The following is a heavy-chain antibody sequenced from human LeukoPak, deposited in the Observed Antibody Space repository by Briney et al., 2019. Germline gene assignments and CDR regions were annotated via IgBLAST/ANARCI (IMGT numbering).Heavy chain of an antibody. CDR1: GFTFSSYV. CDR2: IRYDGGNK. Sequence: GGSLRLSCAASGFTFSSYVMHWVRQAPGKGLEWVAFIRYDGGNKYYADSVKGRFTISRDNSKNTLYLQMNSLRAEDTAVYYCAKGGYDYVWGKFDYWGQGTLVTVSS. J-gene: IGHJ4*02. CDR3: AKGGYDYVWGKFDY. V-gene: IGHV3-30*02. D-gene: IGHD3-16*01.